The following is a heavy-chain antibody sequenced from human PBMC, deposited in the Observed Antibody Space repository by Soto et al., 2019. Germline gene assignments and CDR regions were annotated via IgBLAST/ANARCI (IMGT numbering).Heavy chain of an antibody. CDR1: GGSLSNFN. V-gene: IGHV4-59*08. Sequence: PSETMALTCTVSGGSLSNFNWTGIRKPTGKGLQWIGYIDYGGRTNYDPFLSGRLTISLDASRNQFSLKLTPVTAADTAFYYSTTPAGPRADEFGHWGQGTLVTVSS. CDR3: TTPAGPRADEFGH. CDR2: IDYGGRT. J-gene: IGHJ4*02. D-gene: IGHD6-13*01.